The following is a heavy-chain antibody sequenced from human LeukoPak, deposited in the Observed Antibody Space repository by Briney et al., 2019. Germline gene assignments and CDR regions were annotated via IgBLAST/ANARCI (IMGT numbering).Heavy chain of an antibody. J-gene: IGHJ4*02. Sequence: GGSLRLSCAASGFTFSSYWMRWVRQAPGKGLEWVAVISYDGSNKYYADSVKGRFTISRDNSKNTLYLQMNSLRAEDTAVYYCAKRSGEPTRGHFDYWGQGTLVTVSS. CDR3: AKRSGEPTRGHFDY. CDR2: ISYDGSNK. D-gene: IGHD3-16*01. CDR1: GFTFSSYW. V-gene: IGHV3-30*18.